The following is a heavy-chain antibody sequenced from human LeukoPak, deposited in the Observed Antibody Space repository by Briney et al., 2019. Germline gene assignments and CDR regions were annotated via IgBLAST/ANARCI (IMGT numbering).Heavy chain of an antibody. Sequence: PGGSLRLSCAASGFTFDDYAMHWVRQAPGKGLEWVSGISWNSGSIGYADSVKGRFTISRDNSENTLYLQMNSLRAEDTALYYCAKDRGRITVVRGVISHHNRFDPWGQGTLVTVSS. CDR2: ISWNSGSI. CDR3: AKDRGRITVVRGVISHHNRFDP. V-gene: IGHV3-9*01. D-gene: IGHD3-10*01. J-gene: IGHJ5*02. CDR1: GFTFDDYA.